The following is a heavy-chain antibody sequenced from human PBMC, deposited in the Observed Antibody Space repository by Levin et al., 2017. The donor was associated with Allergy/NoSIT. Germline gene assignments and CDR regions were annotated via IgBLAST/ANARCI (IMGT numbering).Heavy chain of an antibody. Sequence: GESLKISCKASGFTFTSYNFNWVRQAPGQGLEWMGMINPRADSTSYAQKFQGRVAVTMDTSTSTVYMDLSSLRSEDTAVDYCARIPAGPFWYFDLWGRGTLVTVSS. CDR1: GFTFTSYN. D-gene: IGHD6-13*01. J-gene: IGHJ2*01. CDR3: ARIPAGPFWYFDL. V-gene: IGHV1-46*01. CDR2: INPRADST.